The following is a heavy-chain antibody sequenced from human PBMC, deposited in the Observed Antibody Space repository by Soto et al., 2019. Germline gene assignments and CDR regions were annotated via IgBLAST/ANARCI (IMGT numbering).Heavy chain of an antibody. CDR3: ARVRSTVTTFMSWFDY. V-gene: IGHV1-3*01. CDR2: INAGNGNT. CDR1: GYTFTSYA. D-gene: IGHD4-17*01. Sequence: QVQLVQSGAEVKKPGASVKVSCKASGYTFTSYAMHWVRQAHGQRLEWMGWINAGNGNTKYSQKFQGRVTITRDTSESTAYMELSSLRSEDTAVYYCARVRSTVTTFMSWFDYWGQGTLVTVSS. J-gene: IGHJ4*02.